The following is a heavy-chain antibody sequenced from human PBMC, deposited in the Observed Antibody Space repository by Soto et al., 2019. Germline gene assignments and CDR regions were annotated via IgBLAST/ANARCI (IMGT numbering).Heavy chain of an antibody. Sequence: EVQVVESGGGLVQPGGSLRLSCAASGFTFSSNSMNWVRQAPGKGLEWISYISSSSSTIYEDSVKGRFTISRDNAKNSLYLQMNSLRDEDTAVYYCARVIWSGHLTSDLWGQGTLVTVSS. CDR1: GFTFSSNS. V-gene: IGHV3-48*02. J-gene: IGHJ5*02. D-gene: IGHD3-3*01. CDR2: ISSSSSTI. CDR3: ARVIWSGHLTSDL.